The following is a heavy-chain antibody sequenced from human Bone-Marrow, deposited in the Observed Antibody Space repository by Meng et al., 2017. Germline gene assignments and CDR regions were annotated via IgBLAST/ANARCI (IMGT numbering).Heavy chain of an antibody. J-gene: IGHJ1*01. Sequence: QVQLQPWAPGLLNPSDTLSLTCAVYGGSFSGYYGSWIRQPPGKGLEWIGEINHSGSTNYNPSLKSRVTISVDTSKNQFSLKLSSVTAADTAVYYCARGTRPLLFQHWGQGTLVTVSS. CDR3: ARGTRPLLFQH. CDR1: GGSFSGYY. D-gene: IGHD1-1*01. V-gene: IGHV4-34*01. CDR2: INHSGST.